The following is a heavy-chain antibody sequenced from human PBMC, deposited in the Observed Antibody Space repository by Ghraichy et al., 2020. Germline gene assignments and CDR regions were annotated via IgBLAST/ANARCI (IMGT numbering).Heavy chain of an antibody. CDR1: GFTFSSYA. Sequence: GGSLRLSCAASGFTFSSYAMHWVRQAPGKGLEWVAVISYDGSNKYYADSVKGRFTISRDNSKNTLYLQMNSLRAEDTAVYYCARDCSSTSCNYGMDVWGQGTTVTVSS. J-gene: IGHJ6*02. CDR2: ISYDGSNK. D-gene: IGHD2-2*01. CDR3: ARDCSSTSCNYGMDV. V-gene: IGHV3-30-3*01.